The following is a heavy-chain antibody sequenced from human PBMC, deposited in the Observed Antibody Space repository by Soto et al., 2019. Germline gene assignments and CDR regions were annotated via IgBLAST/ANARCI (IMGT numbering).Heavy chain of an antibody. J-gene: IGHJ4*02. V-gene: IGHV4-4*02. Sequence: SETLSLTCAVSGGSISTDNWWSWGRQPAGKGLEWIGEMYHSGDSNFNPSLKSRVTISVDKSKNQFSMQMASVTAADTALYYCTRASASSMLRGVVINWGRGTQVTVSS. CDR3: TRASASSMLRGVVIN. CDR1: GGSISTDNW. CDR2: MYHSGDS. D-gene: IGHD3-10*01.